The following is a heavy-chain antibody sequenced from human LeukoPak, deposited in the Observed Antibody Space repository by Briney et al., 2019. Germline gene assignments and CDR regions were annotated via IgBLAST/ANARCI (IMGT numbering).Heavy chain of an antibody. CDR2: FDPEDGET. CDR1: GYTLTELS. J-gene: IGHJ4*02. Sequence: GASVKVSCKVSGYTLTELSMHWVRQAPGKGLEWMGGFDPEDGETIYAQKFQGRVTMTEDTSTDTAYMELSSLRSEDTAVYYCATDPNSSSWCQTGGDYWGQGTLVTVSS. CDR3: ATDPNSSSWCQTGGDY. D-gene: IGHD6-13*01. V-gene: IGHV1-24*01.